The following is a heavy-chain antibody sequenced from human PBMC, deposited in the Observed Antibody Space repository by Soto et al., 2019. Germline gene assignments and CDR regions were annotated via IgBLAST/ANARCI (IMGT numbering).Heavy chain of an antibody. CDR2: IFYTGST. D-gene: IGHD2-8*02. CDR3: ASVTRYCSGGGCNPNWFDP. CDR1: GGSISSGDYY. V-gene: IGHV4-30-4*01. J-gene: IGHJ5*02. Sequence: QVQLQESDPGLVMPSQTLSLTCTVSGGSISSGDYYWSWIRQPPGKGLEWIGCIFYTGSTYYNPSLKSRITISVHTSKRQFSLKLTSVTAADTAVYFCASVTRYCSGGGCNPNWFDPWGQGTLVTVSS.